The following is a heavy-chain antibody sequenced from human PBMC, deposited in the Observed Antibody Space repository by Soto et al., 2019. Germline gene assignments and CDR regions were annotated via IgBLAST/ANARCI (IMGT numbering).Heavy chain of an antibody. J-gene: IGHJ4*02. Sequence: SETLSLTYTVSGGSVSSSSYSWGWIRQSPGKGLEWIGNIYYTGKTNYHPSLLSRVTISVDTSMNEFSLKLSSVTAADTALYFCARHDNMTLGSQYLDSWGPGTLVT. CDR1: GGSVSSSSYS. CDR2: IYYTGKT. V-gene: IGHV4-39*01. CDR3: ARHDNMTLGSQYLDS. D-gene: IGHD1-1*01.